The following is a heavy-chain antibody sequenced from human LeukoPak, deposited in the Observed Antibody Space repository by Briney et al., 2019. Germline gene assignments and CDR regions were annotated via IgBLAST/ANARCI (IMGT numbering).Heavy chain of an antibody. Sequence: SETLSLTCAVYGGSLSGYYWSRIRQPPGKGLEWIGEINHSGSTNYNPSLKSRVTISVDTSKNQFSLKLSSVTAADTAVYYCARVWFGDWFDPWGQGTLVTVSS. D-gene: IGHD3-10*01. CDR2: INHSGST. J-gene: IGHJ5*02. CDR1: GGSLSGYY. V-gene: IGHV4-34*01. CDR3: ARVWFGDWFDP.